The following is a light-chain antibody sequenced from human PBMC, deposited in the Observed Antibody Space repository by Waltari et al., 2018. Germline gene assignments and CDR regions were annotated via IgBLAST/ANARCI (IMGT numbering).Light chain of an antibody. Sequence: QSALTQPASVSGSPGQSITISCTGTSRDVGNYKRVSWYQQHPGKAPKLMIYAVSKRPSGVSYRFSGSKSGDMASLTISGLQPEDEAEYFCSSYAGSSKGVFGGGTKVTVL. J-gene: IGLJ2*01. CDR2: AVS. CDR3: SSYAGSSKGV. CDR1: SRDVGNYKR. V-gene: IGLV2-23*02.